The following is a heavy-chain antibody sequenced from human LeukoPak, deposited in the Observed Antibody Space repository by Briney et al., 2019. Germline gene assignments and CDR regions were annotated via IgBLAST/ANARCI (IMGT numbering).Heavy chain of an antibody. CDR3: ARWPMAYYDSSGDRIPYYFDY. V-gene: IGHV1-46*01. D-gene: IGHD3-22*01. CDR1: GYTFTSYY. J-gene: IGHJ4*02. CDR2: INPSGGST. Sequence: ASVKVSCKASGYTFTSYYMHWVRQAPGQGLEWMGIINPSGGSTSYAQKFQGRVTMTRDTSTSTVYMELSSLRSGDTAVYYCARWPMAYYDSSGDRIPYYFDYWGQGTLVTVSS.